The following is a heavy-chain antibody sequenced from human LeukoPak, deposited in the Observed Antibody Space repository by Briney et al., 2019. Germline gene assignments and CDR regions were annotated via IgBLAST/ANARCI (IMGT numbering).Heavy chain of an antibody. CDR1: GFTFSSYA. J-gene: IGHJ4*02. Sequence: GGSLRLSRAASGFTFSSYALHWVGPAPGKGLEGVAVISYDGRYKSHSDYVKRRFTIARNNHKTTLDLQMNSLGAEDTAGYYRARDPLSDYDFWRGYYIAYFDYWGQGTLVTVSS. CDR3: ARDPLSDYDFWRGYYIAYFDY. D-gene: IGHD3-3*01. CDR2: ISYDGRYK. V-gene: IGHV3-30*01.